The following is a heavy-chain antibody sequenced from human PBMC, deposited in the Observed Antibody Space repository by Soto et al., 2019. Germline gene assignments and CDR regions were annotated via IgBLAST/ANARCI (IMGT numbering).Heavy chain of an antibody. D-gene: IGHD3-3*01. CDR2: ISSSSYI. J-gene: IGHJ3*02. V-gene: IGHV3-21*01. CDR1: GFTFSSYS. Sequence: GGSLRLSCAASGFTFSSYSMNWVRQAPGKGLEWVSSISSSSYIYYADSVKGRFTISRDNAKNSLYLQMNSLRAEDTAVYYCARVLAATDAFDIWGQGTMVTVSS. CDR3: ARVLAATDAFDI.